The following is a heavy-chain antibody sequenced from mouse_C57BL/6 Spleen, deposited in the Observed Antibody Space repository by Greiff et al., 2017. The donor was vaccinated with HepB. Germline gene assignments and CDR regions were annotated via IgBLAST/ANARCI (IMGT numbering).Heavy chain of an antibody. J-gene: IGHJ4*01. Sequence: QVQLQQSGPELVKPGASVKISCKASGYAFSSSWMNWVKQRPGKGLEWIGRIYPGDGDTNYNGKFKGKATLTADKSSSTAYMQLSSLTSEDSAVYFCARGVVASSGDYWGQGTSVTVSS. CDR1: GYAFSSSW. V-gene: IGHV1-82*01. D-gene: IGHD1-1*01. CDR2: IYPGDGDT. CDR3: ARGVVASSGDY.